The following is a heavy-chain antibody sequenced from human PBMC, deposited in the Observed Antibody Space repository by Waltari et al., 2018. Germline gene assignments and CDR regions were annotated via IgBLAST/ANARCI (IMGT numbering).Heavy chain of an antibody. CDR1: GVSISSNRHY. V-gene: IGHV4-39*01. CDR2: ISYSGDT. J-gene: IGHJ3*01. Sequence: QLQLQDSGSGLVKPSETLSLTCSVSGVSISSNRHYSGWIRQNPGQSLEWIVTISYSGDTYSSPSRGSRVTVSRDTSKNQVSLKLVSVTATDTAVYYWAMYIGASLGTAAFDVWGQGTMVTVSS. CDR3: AMYIGASLGTAAFDV. D-gene: IGHD1-26*01.